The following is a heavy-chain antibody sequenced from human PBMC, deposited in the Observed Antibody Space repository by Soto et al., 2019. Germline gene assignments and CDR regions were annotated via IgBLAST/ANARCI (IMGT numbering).Heavy chain of an antibody. CDR2: IWYDGSVK. CDR1: GFTFETYG. J-gene: IGHJ4*02. V-gene: IGHV3-33*01. Sequence: PGGSLRLSCAASGFTFETYGMHWVRQAPGKGLEWVAGIWYDGSVKTYADSVKGRFSISRDNSQNTVYLQMNTLRAGDTAVYYCARADCGGQCPCDYWGQGTLVTVSS. CDR3: ARADCGGQCPCDY. D-gene: IGHD2-21*01.